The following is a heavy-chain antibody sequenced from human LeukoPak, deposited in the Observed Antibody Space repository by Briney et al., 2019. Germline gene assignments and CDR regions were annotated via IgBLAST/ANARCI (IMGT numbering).Heavy chain of an antibody. D-gene: IGHD2-15*01. CDR1: GFTFSSYG. Sequence: GGSLRLSCAASGFTFSSYGMHWVRQAPGKGLEWVAVISYDGSNKYYADSVKGRFTISRDNAKNSLYLQMNSLRAEDTALYYCAKDISGGSSNAFDIWGQGTMVTVSS. CDR3: AKDISGGSSNAFDI. CDR2: ISYDGSNK. V-gene: IGHV3-30*18. J-gene: IGHJ3*02.